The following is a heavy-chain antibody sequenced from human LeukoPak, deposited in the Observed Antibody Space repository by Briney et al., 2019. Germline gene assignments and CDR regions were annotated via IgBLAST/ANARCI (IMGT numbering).Heavy chain of an antibody. J-gene: IGHJ6*03. CDR2: INWNGGST. CDR3: ARGRTDYGRVYYYYYMDV. D-gene: IGHD4-17*01. CDR1: GSTFDDYD. V-gene: IGHV3-20*04. Sequence: PGGSLRLSCAASGSTFDDYDMSWVRQVPGKGLEWVSAINWNGGSTAYADSVKGRFTISRDNAKNSLYLQMNSLRVEDTALYYCARGRTDYGRVYYYYYMDVWGKGTTVTVSS.